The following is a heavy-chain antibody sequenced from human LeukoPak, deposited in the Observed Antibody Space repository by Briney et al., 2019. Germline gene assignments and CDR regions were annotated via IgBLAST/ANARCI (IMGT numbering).Heavy chain of an antibody. CDR3: ARDPVYQGSGSYWPVPDY. V-gene: IGHV3-30*02. D-gene: IGHD3-10*01. CDR1: GFIFRSYG. J-gene: IGHJ4*02. Sequence: GGSLRLSCAASGFIFRSYGMHWVRQAPGKGLEWVAFIRYDGSNKYYADSVKGRFTISRDNSKNMLYLQMNSLRAEDTAVYYCARDPVYQGSGSYWPVPDYWGQGTLVTVSS. CDR2: IRYDGSNK.